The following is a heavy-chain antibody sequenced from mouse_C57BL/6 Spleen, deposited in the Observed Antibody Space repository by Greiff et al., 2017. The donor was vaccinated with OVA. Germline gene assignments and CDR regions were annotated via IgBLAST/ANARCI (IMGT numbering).Heavy chain of an antibody. CDR3: ARQADMITEYWYFDV. V-gene: IGHV5-17*01. CDR1: GFTFSDYG. J-gene: IGHJ1*03. D-gene: IGHD2-4*01. CDR2: ISSGSSTI. Sequence: EVHLVESGGGLVKPGGSLKLSCAASGFTFSDYGMHWVRQAPEKGLEWVAYISSGSSTIYYADTVKGRFTISRDNAKNTLFLQMTSLRSEDTAMYYCARQADMITEYWYFDVWGTGTTVTVSS.